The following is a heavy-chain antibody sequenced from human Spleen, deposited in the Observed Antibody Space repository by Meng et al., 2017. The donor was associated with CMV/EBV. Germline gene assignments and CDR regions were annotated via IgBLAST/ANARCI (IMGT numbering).Heavy chain of an antibody. CDR3: ARRDEERYSFDY. CDR1: GYTFINYY. J-gene: IGHJ4*02. CDR2: ISPSSGRT. Sequence: SCKASGYTFINYYMHWGRQAPGQGLEWMGIISPSSGRTTYATRFQGRVTMTRDTSTSTVYMELSSLRSEDTAVYYCARRDEERYSFDYWGQGTLVTVSS. D-gene: IGHD5-24*01. V-gene: IGHV1-46*01.